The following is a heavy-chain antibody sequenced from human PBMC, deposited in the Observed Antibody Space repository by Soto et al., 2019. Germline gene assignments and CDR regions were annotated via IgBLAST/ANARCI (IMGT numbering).Heavy chain of an antibody. D-gene: IGHD3-10*01. CDR1: GIPVSSNY. CDR3: ARDGPYYYASRMDV. V-gene: IGHV3-53*04. Sequence: EVQLVESGGGLVQPGGSLRLSCVASGIPVSSNYMTWVRQAPGKGLEWVSVLHSGGDTYYANSVKGRFTISRHDSTNTVFLQLDSLSAEETAVYYCARDGPYYYASRMDVWGQGTTVTVSS. CDR2: LHSGGDT. J-gene: IGHJ6*02.